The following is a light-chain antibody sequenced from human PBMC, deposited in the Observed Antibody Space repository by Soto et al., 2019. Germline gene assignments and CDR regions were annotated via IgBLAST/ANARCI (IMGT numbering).Light chain of an antibody. CDR3: QHYNSYSEA. CDR1: QTISSW. J-gene: IGKJ1*01. Sequence: DIQMTQYPSTLSRSVGDRLTITCRASQTISSWLAWYQQKQGKAPKXLIYKASTLKSGVPSRFSGSGSGTELNLTVSSLQPDDFATYYCQHYNSYSEAFGQGTKVDIK. CDR2: KAS. V-gene: IGKV1-5*03.